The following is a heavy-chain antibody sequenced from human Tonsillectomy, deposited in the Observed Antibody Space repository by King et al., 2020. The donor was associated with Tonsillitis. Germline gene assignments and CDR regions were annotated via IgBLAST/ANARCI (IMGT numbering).Heavy chain of an antibody. CDR2: VYFGGDT. CDR1: GGSLSGSSNY. V-gene: IGHV4-39*01. CDR3: GRPPPYCSGGSCYGDAFDV. J-gene: IGHJ3*01. D-gene: IGHD2-15*01. Sequence: QLQESGPGLVTPSETLSLTCTVSGGSLSGSSNYWGWIRQSPGKGLKWIGSVYFGGDTYYNPSLKSRVTISLDMSKNQFSLELTSVTAADTAVYYCGRPPPYCSGGSCYGDAFDVWGQGTMVTVAS.